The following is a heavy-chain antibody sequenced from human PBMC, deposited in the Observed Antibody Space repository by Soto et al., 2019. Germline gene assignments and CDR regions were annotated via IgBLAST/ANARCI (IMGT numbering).Heavy chain of an antibody. V-gene: IGHV3-53*01. CDR1: GFPVSGSY. CDR3: ARGDRYFDY. J-gene: IGHJ4*02. Sequence: PGGSLILSCSASGFPVSGSYMTWVRQAPGKGLEWVSVIYSGGTTYYADSVKGRFTISRDRNTLYLQMNSLRAEDTAVYYCARGDRYFDYWGQGTLVTVSS. CDR2: IYSGGTT.